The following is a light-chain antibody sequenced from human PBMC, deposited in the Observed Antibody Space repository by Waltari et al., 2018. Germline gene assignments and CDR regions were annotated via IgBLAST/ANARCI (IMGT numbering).Light chain of an antibody. V-gene: IGKV3-20*01. J-gene: IGKJ2*01. CDR3: QKYGSSPRYT. Sequence: VATQSPDTMSLSFGERATLSRSPSLRFSGSYLPWYQHKPGQPPRRLMYGTSIRATGIPDRYSGSGSGTDFTLTIARLEPEDFGVYCCQKYGSSPRYTFGQGTKLEI. CDR1: LRFSGSY. CDR2: GTS.